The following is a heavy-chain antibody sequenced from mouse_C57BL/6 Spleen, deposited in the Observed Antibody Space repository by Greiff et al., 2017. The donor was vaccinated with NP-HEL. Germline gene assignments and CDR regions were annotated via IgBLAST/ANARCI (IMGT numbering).Heavy chain of an antibody. J-gene: IGHJ3*01. CDR3: ARGVYGSSYVPFAY. CDR1: GYTFTSYW. D-gene: IGHD1-1*01. V-gene: IGHV1-69*01. Sequence: VQLQQPGAELVMPGASVKLSCKASGYTFTSYWMHWVKQRPGQGLEWIGEIDPSDSYTNYNQKFKGKSTLTVDKSSSTAYMQLSSLTSEDSAVYYCARGVYGSSYVPFAYWGQGTLVTVSA. CDR2: IDPSDSYT.